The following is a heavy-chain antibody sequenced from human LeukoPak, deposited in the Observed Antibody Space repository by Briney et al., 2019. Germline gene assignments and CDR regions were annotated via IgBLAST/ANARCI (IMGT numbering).Heavy chain of an antibody. V-gene: IGHV3-7*01. CDR2: IKQDGSEK. Sequence: PGGSLRLSCAASGFTFSSYWMSWVRQGPGKGLEWVANIKQDGSEKHYVDSVKGRFTIFRDNTKNSLYLQMNTLTHEDTAVYYCARVWMGSFDPWGQGTLVTVSS. J-gene: IGHJ5*02. CDR1: GFTFSSYW. D-gene: IGHD5-12*01. CDR3: ARVWMGSFDP.